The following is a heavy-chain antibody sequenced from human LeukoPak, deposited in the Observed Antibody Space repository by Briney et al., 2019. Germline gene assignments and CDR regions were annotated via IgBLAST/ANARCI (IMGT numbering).Heavy chain of an antibody. CDR3: ARVSSSWYGDCFDY. CDR1: GFTFDDYG. CDR2: INWNGGNT. Sequence: PGGSLRLSCAASGFTFDDYGMSWVRQAPGKGLEWVSGINWNGGNTGYADSVKGRFTISRDNAKNSLYLQMNSLRAEDTALYYCARVSSSWYGDCFDYWGQGTLVTVSS. V-gene: IGHV3-20*04. J-gene: IGHJ4*02. D-gene: IGHD6-13*01.